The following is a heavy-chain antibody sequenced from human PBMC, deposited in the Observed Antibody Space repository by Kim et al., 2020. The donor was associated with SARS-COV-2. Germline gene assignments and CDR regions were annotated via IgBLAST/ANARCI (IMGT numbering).Heavy chain of an antibody. CDR3: ARDAYSSSFGSVYYYYGMDV. V-gene: IGHV3-7*03. CDR1: GFTFSSYW. CDR2: IKQDGSEK. Sequence: GGSLRLSCAASGFTFSSYWMSWVRQAPGKGLEWVANIKQDGSEKYYVDSVKGRFTISRDNAKNSLYLQMNSLRAEDTAVYYCARDAYSSSFGSVYYYYGMDVWGQGTTVTVSS. J-gene: IGHJ6*02. D-gene: IGHD6-6*01.